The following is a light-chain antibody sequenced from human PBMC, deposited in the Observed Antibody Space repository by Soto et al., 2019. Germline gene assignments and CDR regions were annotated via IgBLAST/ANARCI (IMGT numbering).Light chain of an antibody. V-gene: IGKV3-15*01. Sequence: EIVMTQSPATLSVSPGERATLSCRASQSVSSNLAWYQQKPGQAPRLLIYGASTRATGIPARVSGSGSGTAFTRTISSLQSEDFAVYYCQQYNNWPWTFGQGTKVEIK. J-gene: IGKJ1*01. CDR2: GAS. CDR1: QSVSSN. CDR3: QQYNNWPWT.